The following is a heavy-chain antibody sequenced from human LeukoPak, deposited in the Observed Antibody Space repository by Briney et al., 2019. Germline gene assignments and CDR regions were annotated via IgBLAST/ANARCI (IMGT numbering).Heavy chain of an antibody. Sequence: GSPRPSLAASGFPFSIYSMSWVRQAPGKGLEGGSAISGRGGSTYYADSVKGRFTISRDNSKNTLYLQMNSLRAEDTAVYYCAKCILTGYYKGYMDVWGKGTTVTISS. CDR2: ISGRGGST. D-gene: IGHD3-9*01. J-gene: IGHJ6*03. V-gene: IGHV3-23*01. CDR1: GFPFSIYS. CDR3: AKCILTGYYKGYMDV.